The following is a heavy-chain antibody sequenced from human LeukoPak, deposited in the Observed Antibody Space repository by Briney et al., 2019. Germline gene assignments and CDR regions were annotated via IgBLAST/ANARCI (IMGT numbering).Heavy chain of an antibody. Sequence: SETLSLTCTVPGGSISSYYWSWIRQPPGKGLEWIGYIYYSGSTNYNPSLKSRVTISVGTSKNQFSLKLSSVTAADTAVHYCARVAYTVDAFDIWGQGTMVTVSS. V-gene: IGHV4-59*01. CDR3: ARVAYTVDAFDI. CDR1: GGSISSYY. D-gene: IGHD4-11*01. J-gene: IGHJ3*02. CDR2: IYYSGST.